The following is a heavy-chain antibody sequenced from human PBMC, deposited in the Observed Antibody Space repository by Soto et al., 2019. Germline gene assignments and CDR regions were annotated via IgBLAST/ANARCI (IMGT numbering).Heavy chain of an antibody. D-gene: IGHD3-16*02. V-gene: IGHV4-39*01. CDR3: ARHLYSSDYVWGSYRYPYYFDY. Sequence: SETLSLTCTVSGGSISSSSYYWGWIRQPPGKGLEWIGSIYYSGSTYYNPSLKSRVTISVDTSKNQFSLKLSSVTAADTAVYYCARHLYSSDYVWGSYRYPYYFDYWGQGTLVTVSS. CDR1: GGSISSSSYY. J-gene: IGHJ4*02. CDR2: IYYSGST.